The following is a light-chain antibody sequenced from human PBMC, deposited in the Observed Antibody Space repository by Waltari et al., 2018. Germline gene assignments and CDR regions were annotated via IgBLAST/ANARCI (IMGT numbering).Light chain of an antibody. CDR2: DVS. CDR3: TSYTSSHSLV. J-gene: IGLJ1*01. Sequence: QSALTQPASVSGSPGQSITISCTGTSRDVGGYDWGPWYQQHPDKAPKVVILDVSYRPSGVSNRFSGSKSGNTASLTISGLQAEDEADYYCTSYTSSHSLVFGTGTKVTVL. V-gene: IGLV2-14*03. CDR1: SRDVGGYDW.